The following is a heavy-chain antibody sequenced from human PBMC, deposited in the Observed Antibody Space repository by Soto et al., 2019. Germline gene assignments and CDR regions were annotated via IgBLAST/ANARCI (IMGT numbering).Heavy chain of an antibody. CDR2: IIPIFGTA. J-gene: IGHJ3*02. CDR1: GCTFNSYA. Sequence: ASVKVSCKASGCTFNSYAISCVRQAPGQVLEWMGGIIPIFGTANYAQKFQGRVTITADKSTSTAYMELSSLRSEDTAVYYCARDHEYYDSSGYYYVPYAFDIWSQGTMVTVSS. CDR3: ARDHEYYDSSGYYYVPYAFDI. D-gene: IGHD3-22*01. V-gene: IGHV1-69*06.